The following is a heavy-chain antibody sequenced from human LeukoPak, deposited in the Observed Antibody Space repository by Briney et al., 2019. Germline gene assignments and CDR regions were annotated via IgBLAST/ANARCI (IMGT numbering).Heavy chain of an antibody. Sequence: SEALSLTCIESVGSISGNSFYWGWARQPPGKGLECIGNIYYTGITYYNPSLKSRVTISVDTSKNQFSLKLNSVTAADAAVYYCASPGITTFDYWGQGTLVTVSS. CDR3: ASPGITTFDY. J-gene: IGHJ4*02. CDR1: VGSISGNSFY. D-gene: IGHD3-22*01. CDR2: IYYTGIT. V-gene: IGHV4-39*01.